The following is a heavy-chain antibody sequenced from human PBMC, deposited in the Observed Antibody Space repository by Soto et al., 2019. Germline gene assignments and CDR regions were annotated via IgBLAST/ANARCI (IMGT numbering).Heavy chain of an antibody. CDR2: ITSSSSTI. D-gene: IGHD4-17*01. J-gene: IGHJ4*02. Sequence: EVQLVESGGGLVQPGGSLRLSCAASGFTFSSYNMNWVRQAPGKGLEWVSHITSSSSTIYYADSVRGRFTISRDNGKNSLYLQMNSLRADDTAVYYCARVDYGDSYRLPREWGQGTLVTVSS. CDR3: ARVDYGDSYRLPRE. V-gene: IGHV3-48*01. CDR1: GFTFSSYN.